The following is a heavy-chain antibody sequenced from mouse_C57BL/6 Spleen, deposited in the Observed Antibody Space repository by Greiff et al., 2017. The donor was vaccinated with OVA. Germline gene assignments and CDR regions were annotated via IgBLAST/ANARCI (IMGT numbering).Heavy chain of an antibody. CDR1: GFTFSDYY. D-gene: IGHD1-1*02. CDR2: ISNGGGST. V-gene: IGHV5-12*01. J-gene: IGHJ2*01. Sequence: EVMLVESGGGLVQPGGSLKLSCAASGFTFSDYYMYWVRQTPEKRLEWVAYISNGGGSTYYPDTVKGRFTISRDNAKNTLYLQMSRLKSEDTAMYYCARQERGGYYDYWGQGTTLTVSS. CDR3: ARQERGGYYDY.